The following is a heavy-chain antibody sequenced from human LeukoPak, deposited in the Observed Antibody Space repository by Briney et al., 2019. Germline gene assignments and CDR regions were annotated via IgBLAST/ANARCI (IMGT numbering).Heavy chain of an antibody. Sequence: PGGPLRLSCAASGFTFSTYALSRVRQAPGKGLEWVSSISSSSSYIYYADSVKGRFTISRDNAKNSLYLQMNSLRAEDTAVYYCARDGRPMPRGGGYSYGHPYGGWGQGTLVTVSS. CDR2: ISSSSSYI. CDR1: GFTFSTYA. J-gene: IGHJ4*02. CDR3: ARDGRPMPRGGGYSYGHPYGG. V-gene: IGHV3-21*01. D-gene: IGHD5-18*01.